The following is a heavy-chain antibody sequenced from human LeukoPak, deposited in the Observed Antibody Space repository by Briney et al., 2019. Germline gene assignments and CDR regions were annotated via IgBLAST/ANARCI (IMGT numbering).Heavy chain of an antibody. CDR1: GGTFSSYA. CDR3: ARGYCSSTSCPFDY. Sequence: GASVKVSCKASGGTFSSYAISWVRQAPGQGHEWMGGIIPIFGTANYAQKFQGRVTITADESTSTAYMELSSLRSEDTAVYYCARGYCSSTSCPFDYWGQGTLVTVSS. D-gene: IGHD2-2*01. V-gene: IGHV1-69*13. J-gene: IGHJ4*02. CDR2: IIPIFGTA.